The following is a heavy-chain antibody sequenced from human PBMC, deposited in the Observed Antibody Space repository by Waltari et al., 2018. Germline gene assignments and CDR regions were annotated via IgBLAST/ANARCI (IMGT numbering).Heavy chain of an antibody. J-gene: IGHJ5*01. Sequence: EVLLVETGGGLIQPGGSLRLSCAVSGFKVSNNYMTWVRQAPGKGREWVSAIWGGGGTNYADSVKGRFTISRDKSNNTLYLQMNSLRAEDTALYYCARALYETPYNRFDSWGQGTLVTVSS. V-gene: IGHV3-53*02. D-gene: IGHD3-16*01. CDR3: ARALYETPYNRFDS. CDR1: GFKVSNNY. CDR2: IWGGGGT.